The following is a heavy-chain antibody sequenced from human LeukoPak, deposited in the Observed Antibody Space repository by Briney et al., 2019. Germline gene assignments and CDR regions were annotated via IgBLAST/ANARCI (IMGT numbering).Heavy chain of an antibody. CDR3: ARGYYDSSPMDV. V-gene: IGHV1-69*04. CDR2: IIPILGIA. Sequence: LVKVSCKASGGTFSSYAISWVRQAPGQGLEWMGRIIPILGIANYAQKFQGRVTITADKSTSTAYMELSSLRSEDTAVYYCARGYYDSSPMDVWGQGTTVTVSS. CDR1: GGTFSSYA. J-gene: IGHJ6*01. D-gene: IGHD3-22*01.